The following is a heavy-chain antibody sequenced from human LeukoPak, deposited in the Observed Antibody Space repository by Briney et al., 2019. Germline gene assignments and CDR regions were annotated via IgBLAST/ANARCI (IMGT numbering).Heavy chain of an antibody. CDR1: GYSISSGFY. Sequence: SETLSLTCTVSGYSISSGFYWGWIRQPPGKGLEWIGYIYYSGNTDYNPSLKSRVTISVDTSKDQFSLKLNSVTAADTAVYYCARQAHSSFDIWGQGTVVTVSS. CDR2: IYYSGNT. CDR3: ARQAHSSFDI. V-gene: IGHV4-61*01. J-gene: IGHJ3*02.